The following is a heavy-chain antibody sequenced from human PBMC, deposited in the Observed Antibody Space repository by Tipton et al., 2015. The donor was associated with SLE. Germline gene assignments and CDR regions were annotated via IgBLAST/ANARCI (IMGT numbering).Heavy chain of an antibody. CDR3: ASGPINLPFDH. Sequence: LRLSCAVYGGPFSDYYWSWIRQPPGKGLEWIAEINHLGSTRHSPSLKSRLTISVDTSKNQLSRALTSVTAADTSVYYCASGPINLPFDHLGQGTLVTVSS. CDR1: GGPFSDYY. J-gene: IGHJ4*02. V-gene: IGHV4-34*01. CDR2: INHLGST. D-gene: IGHD1-1*01.